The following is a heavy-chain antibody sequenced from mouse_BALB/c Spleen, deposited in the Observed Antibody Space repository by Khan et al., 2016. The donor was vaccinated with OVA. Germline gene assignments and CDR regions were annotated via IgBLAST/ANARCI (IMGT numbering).Heavy chain of an antibody. CDR2: IRYDGNS. CDR3: ARGGGSAPAWFAY. V-gene: IGHV3-6*02. J-gene: IGHJ3*01. D-gene: IGHD3-1*01. CDR1: GYSITSGYF. Sequence: EVQLQESGPGLVKPSQSLSLTCSVTGYSITSGYFWNWIRQFPGNKLEWMGYIRYDGNSNYNPSLKNRISITRDKSKNQFFLKLNYVTPEDTATYYCARGGGSAPAWFAYSGQGTLVTVSA.